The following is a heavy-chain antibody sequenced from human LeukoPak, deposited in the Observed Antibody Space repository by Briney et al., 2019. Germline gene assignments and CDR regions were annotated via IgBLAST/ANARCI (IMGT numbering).Heavy chain of an antibody. V-gene: IGHV3-7*02. D-gene: IGHD4-17*01. J-gene: IGHJ4*02. CDR3: VRHDYGD. CDR1: GFTFSKFW. CDR2: IKHDGSER. Sequence: GGSLRLSCAASGFTFSKFWMSWVRQAPGKGLEWVANIKHDGSERYYVDSVKGRFTISRDDAKNSLYLQMNSLRAEDTAVYYCVRHDYGDWGQGTLVTVSS.